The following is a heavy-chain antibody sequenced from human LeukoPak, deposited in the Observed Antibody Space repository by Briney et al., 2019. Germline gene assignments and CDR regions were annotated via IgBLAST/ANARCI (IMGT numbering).Heavy chain of an antibody. CDR3: ARVGYCSGGSCYAEY. CDR1: GYTFTSYD. CDR2: MNPNSGNT. Sequence: ASVKVSCKASGYTFTSYDINWVRQATGQGPEWMGWMNPNSGNTGYAQKFQGRVTMTRNTSISTAYMELSSLRSEDTAVYYCARVGYCSGGSCYAEYWGQGTLVTVSS. J-gene: IGHJ4*02. D-gene: IGHD2-15*01. V-gene: IGHV1-8*01.